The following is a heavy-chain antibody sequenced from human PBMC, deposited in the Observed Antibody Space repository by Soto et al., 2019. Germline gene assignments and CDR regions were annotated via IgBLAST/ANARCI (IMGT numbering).Heavy chain of an antibody. Sequence: SDTLSLTCTISCFSITSYYWSWIRQPPGKGLEWIGFVYHSGSRNYDPSLKSRVTISVDTSKNQFFLKLTSVTAADTALYYCARRNLFFDYWGQGALVTVS. CDR1: CFSITSYY. CDR3: ARRNLFFDY. CDR2: VYHSGSR. V-gene: IGHV4-59*08. J-gene: IGHJ4*02.